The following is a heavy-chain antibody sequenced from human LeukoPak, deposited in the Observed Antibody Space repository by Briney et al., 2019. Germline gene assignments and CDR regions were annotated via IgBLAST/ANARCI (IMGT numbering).Heavy chain of an antibody. CDR2: INAGNGNT. Sequence: GASVKVSCKASGYTFTSYAMHWVRQAPGQRLEWMGWINAGNGNTKYSQKFQGRVTITRDTSASTAYMELSSLRSEDTAVYYCARVRRAYDSSGYYVSYLDYWGQGTLVTVSS. V-gene: IGHV1-3*01. D-gene: IGHD3-22*01. J-gene: IGHJ4*02. CDR3: ARVRRAYDSSGYYVSYLDY. CDR1: GYTFTSYA.